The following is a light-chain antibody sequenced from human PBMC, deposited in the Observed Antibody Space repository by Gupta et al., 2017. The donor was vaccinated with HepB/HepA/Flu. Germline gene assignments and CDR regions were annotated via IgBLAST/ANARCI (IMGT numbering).Light chain of an antibody. J-gene: IGKJ1*01. CDR2: WAS. CDR3: QQYYSTPRT. CDR1: QSVLYSSNNKNY. Sequence: DIVMTQSPDSLAMSLGERATINCKYSQSVLYSSNNKNYLAWYQQKPGQPPKLLIFWASTRESGVPDRFSGSGSGTDFTLTISSLQAEDVAVYYCQQYYSTPRTFGQGTKVEIK. V-gene: IGKV4-1*01.